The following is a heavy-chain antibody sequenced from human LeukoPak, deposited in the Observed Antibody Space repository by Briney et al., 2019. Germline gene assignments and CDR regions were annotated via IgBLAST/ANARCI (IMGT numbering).Heavy chain of an antibody. CDR2: IIPIFGTA. J-gene: IGHJ4*02. D-gene: IGHD3-22*01. Sequence: ASVKVSCKASGGTFSSYAISWVRQAPGQGLEWMGRIIPIFGTANYAQKFQGRVTITTDESTSTAYMELSSLRSEDTAVYYCARDQDDHYDSSDYYWYFDYWGQGTLVTVSS. V-gene: IGHV1-69*05. CDR3: ARDQDDHYDSSDYYWYFDY. CDR1: GGTFSSYA.